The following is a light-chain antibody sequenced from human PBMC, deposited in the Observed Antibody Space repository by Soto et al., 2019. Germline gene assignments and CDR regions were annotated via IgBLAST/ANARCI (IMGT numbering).Light chain of an antibody. CDR2: DAS. J-gene: IGKJ4*01. V-gene: IGKV3-11*01. CDR3: QKCRSSPFT. CDR1: QSVSNY. Sequence: VLTQSPAILSLSPGERATLSCRASQSVSNYLAWYQQKPGKAPRLLIYDASTRPTGIPARFSASGSGTDFTLTISSLELEDFAVYYCQKCRSSPFTFGGGTKVEIK.